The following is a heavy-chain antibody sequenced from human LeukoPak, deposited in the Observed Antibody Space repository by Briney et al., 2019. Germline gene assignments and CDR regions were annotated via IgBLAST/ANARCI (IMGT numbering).Heavy chain of an antibody. Sequence: SETLSLTCTVSGDSISSSWGAWIRQPPGKGLEWIGYIYYSGTPTSYNPSLKSRVTISIDKSRNQFSLKLSSLTAADTAVYYCARDSRGGGPDFDYWGQGTLVTVSS. CDR3: ARDSRGGGPDFDY. D-gene: IGHD3-16*01. CDR1: GDSISSSW. V-gene: IGHV4-59*12. CDR2: IYYSGTPT. J-gene: IGHJ4*02.